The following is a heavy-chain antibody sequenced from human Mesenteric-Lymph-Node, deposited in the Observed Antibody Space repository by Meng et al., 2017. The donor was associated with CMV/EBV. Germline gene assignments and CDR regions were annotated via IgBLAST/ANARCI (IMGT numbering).Heavy chain of an antibody. V-gene: IGHV3-23*01. CDR3: SKDGFDI. CDR2: ISGSGSST. CDR1: RFTFSSYA. J-gene: IGHJ3*02. Sequence: LSLSCAASRFTFSSYAMSWVRQAPGKGLEWVSGISGSGSSTYYSDSVKGRFTISRDNSKNTLYLQLNSLRAEDTAVYYCSKDGFDIWGQGTMVTVSS.